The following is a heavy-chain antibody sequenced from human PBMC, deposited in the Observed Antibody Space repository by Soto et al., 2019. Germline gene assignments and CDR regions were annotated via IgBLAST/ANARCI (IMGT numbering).Heavy chain of an antibody. V-gene: IGHV3-74*01. CDR2: INSDGSST. D-gene: IGHD6-13*01. Sequence: EVQLVESGGGLVQPGGSLRLSCAASGFTFSSYWMHWVRQAPGKGLVWVSRINSDGSSTSYADSVKGRFTISRDNAKNTRYLQMNSLRAEDTAVYYCARASAIAAAGISWFDPWGQGTLVTVSS. CDR1: GFTFSSYW. CDR3: ARASAIAAAGISWFDP. J-gene: IGHJ5*02.